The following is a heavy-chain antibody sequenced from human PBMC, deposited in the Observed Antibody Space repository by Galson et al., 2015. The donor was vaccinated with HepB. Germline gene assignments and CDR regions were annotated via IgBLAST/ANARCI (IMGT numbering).Heavy chain of an antibody. J-gene: IGHJ3*01. CDR1: GFTFSGSG. CDR3: TRPGYGSSWFLDYAHGVDV. Sequence: SLRLSCAASGFTFSGSGIHWVRQAPGKGLEWVGRIRNGANYYATAYAPSVRGRFTVSRDDLKSTAYLQMNSLTPEDTAVYYCTRPGYGSSWFLDYAHGVDVWGQGTMVTVSS. CDR2: IRNGANYYAT. D-gene: IGHD3/OR15-3a*01. V-gene: IGHV3-73*01.